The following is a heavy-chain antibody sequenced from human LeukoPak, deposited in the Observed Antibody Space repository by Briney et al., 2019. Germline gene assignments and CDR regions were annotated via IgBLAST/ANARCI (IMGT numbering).Heavy chain of an antibody. CDR3: AKGPLRYFDWSLSRTGSVDY. J-gene: IGHJ4*02. D-gene: IGHD3-9*01. Sequence: GRSLRLSCAASGFTFSSYGMHWVRQAPGKGLEWVAVISYDGSNKYYADSVKGRFTISRDNSKNTLYLQMNSLRAEDTAVYYCAKGPLRYFDWSLSRTGSVDYWGQGTLVTVSS. V-gene: IGHV3-30*18. CDR1: GFTFSSYG. CDR2: ISYDGSNK.